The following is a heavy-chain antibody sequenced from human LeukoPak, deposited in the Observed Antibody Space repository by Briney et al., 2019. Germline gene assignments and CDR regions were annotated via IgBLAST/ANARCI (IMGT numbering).Heavy chain of an antibody. CDR2: ISGSGGAT. V-gene: IGHV3-23*01. CDR1: GFTFSNYA. CDR3: AKDHYCDSSGYYGAPPV. D-gene: IGHD3-22*01. J-gene: IGHJ3*01. Sequence: GGSLRLSCAASGFTFSNYAMTWVRQAPGKGLEWVSGISGSGGATYYADYVKGRFTISRDNSQNTVYLQMNSLRAEDTAVYYCAKDHYCDSSGYYGAPPVWGQGTMVTVSS.